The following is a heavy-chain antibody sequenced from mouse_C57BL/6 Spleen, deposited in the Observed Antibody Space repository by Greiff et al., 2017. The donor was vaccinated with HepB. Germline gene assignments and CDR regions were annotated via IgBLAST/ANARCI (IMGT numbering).Heavy chain of an antibody. V-gene: IGHV1-36*01. CDR2: VYPYNGGT. D-gene: IGHD1-1*01. CDR1: GFTFTDYY. J-gene: IGHJ3*01. CDR3: ASPYYYGSSLFAY. Sequence: EVQLQQSGPVLVKPGPSVKISCKASGFTFTDYYMHWVKPSHGKSLEWIGLVYPYNGGTSYNQKFKGKATLTVDTSSSTAYMELNSLASEDSAVYYCASPYYYGSSLFAYWGQGTLVTVSA.